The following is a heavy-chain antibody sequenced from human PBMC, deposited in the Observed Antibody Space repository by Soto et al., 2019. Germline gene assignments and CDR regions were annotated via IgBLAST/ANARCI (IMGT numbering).Heavy chain of an antibody. CDR3: ARVRGIIGWFDP. Sequence: XGSLRLSCAASGFTFSSYNMNWVRQAPGKGLEWVSSISSSSSYIYYADSVKGRFTISRDNAKNSLYLQMNSLRAEDTAVYYCARVRGIIGWFDPWGQGTLVTVSS. CDR1: GFTFSSYN. D-gene: IGHD3-10*01. V-gene: IGHV3-21*01. J-gene: IGHJ5*02. CDR2: ISSSSSYI.